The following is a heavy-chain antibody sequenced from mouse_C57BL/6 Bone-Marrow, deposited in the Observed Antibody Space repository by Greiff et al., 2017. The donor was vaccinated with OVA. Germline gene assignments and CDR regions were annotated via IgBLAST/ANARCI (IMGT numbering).Heavy chain of an antibody. V-gene: IGHV1-81*01. CDR2: IYPRSGNT. D-gene: IGHD2-4*01. CDR1: GYTFTSYG. Sequence: VQVEASGAELARPGASVKLSCKASGYTFTSYGISWVKQRTGQGLEWIGEIYPRSGNTYYNEKFKGKATLTADKSSSTAYMELRSLTSEDSAVYFCAKGYYDYESYYFDYWGQGTTLTVSS. J-gene: IGHJ2*01. CDR3: AKGYYDYESYYFDY.